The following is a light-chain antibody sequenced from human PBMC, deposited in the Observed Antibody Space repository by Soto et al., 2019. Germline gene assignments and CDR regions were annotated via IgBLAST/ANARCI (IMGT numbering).Light chain of an antibody. J-gene: IGLJ1*01. V-gene: IGLV2-14*02. CDR3: SSYTNINTRACV. CDR1: SSDVGTYDA. Sequence: QSALTQPASVSGSPGQSITISCIGTSSDVGTYDAVSWYQQHPGKAPKLIIYEVTDRPSGVSNRFSGSKSGNTASLTISGLQAEDEAEYYCSSYTNINTRACVFGTGTKLTVL. CDR2: EVT.